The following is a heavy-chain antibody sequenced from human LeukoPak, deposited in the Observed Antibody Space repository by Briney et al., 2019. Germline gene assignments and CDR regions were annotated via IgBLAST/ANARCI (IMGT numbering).Heavy chain of an antibody. J-gene: IGHJ4*02. D-gene: IGHD6-19*01. V-gene: IGHV3-33*01. CDR1: GFTFTTYG. CDR2: IWYDASKK. Sequence: GGSLRLSCAASGFTFTTYGFHWVRQAPGKGLEWVAVIWYDASKKYYADSVKGRFTISRDNSKNTLYLHMDSLRAEDTAVYYCARGAYSSGWAYFDHWGQGTLVTVSS. CDR3: ARGAYSSGWAYFDH.